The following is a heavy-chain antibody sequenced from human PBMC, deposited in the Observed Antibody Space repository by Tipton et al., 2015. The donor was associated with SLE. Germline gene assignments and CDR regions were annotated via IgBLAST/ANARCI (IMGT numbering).Heavy chain of an antibody. CDR1: GFTFSSYG. D-gene: IGHD1-26*01. J-gene: IGHJ5*02. Sequence: SLRLSCAASGFTFSSYGIHWVRQAPGKGLQWMAFIQFDGSERYYADSVKGRFTISRDNSKNTLYLQMGSLRAEDMAVYYCARDAVGATRYNWFNPWGQGALVTVSS. V-gene: IGHV3-30*02. CDR3: ARDAVGATRYNWFNP. CDR2: IQFDGSER.